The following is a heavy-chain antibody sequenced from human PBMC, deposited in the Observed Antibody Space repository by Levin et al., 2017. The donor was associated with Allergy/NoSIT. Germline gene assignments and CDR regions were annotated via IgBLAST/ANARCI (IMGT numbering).Heavy chain of an antibody. D-gene: IGHD6-13*01. CDR2: IWYDGSNK. CDR1: GFTFSSYG. V-gene: IGHV3-33*01. Sequence: GGSLRLSCAASGFTFSSYGMHWVRQAPGKGLEWVAVIWYDGSNKYYADSVKGRFTISRDNSKNTLYLQMNSLRAEDTAVYYCASFTSPPGSSSWYDEYFQHWGQGTLVTVSS. CDR3: ASFTSPPGSSSWYDEYFQH. J-gene: IGHJ1*01.